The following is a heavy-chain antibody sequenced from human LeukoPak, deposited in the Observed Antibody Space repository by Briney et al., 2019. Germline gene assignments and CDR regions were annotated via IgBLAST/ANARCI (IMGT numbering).Heavy chain of an antibody. CDR3: TRRSTI. CDR1: GITLSDFW. Sequence: GGSLRLSCAASGITLSDFWFSWVRQAPGKGLEWVARIKAKIHGETIDYAAPVRGRFIISRDDSRNTVYLQVNSLKFEDTAMYYCTRRSTIWGRGTRVTVSS. J-gene: IGHJ4*02. D-gene: IGHD5-24*01. V-gene: IGHV3-15*01. CDR2: IKAKIHGETI.